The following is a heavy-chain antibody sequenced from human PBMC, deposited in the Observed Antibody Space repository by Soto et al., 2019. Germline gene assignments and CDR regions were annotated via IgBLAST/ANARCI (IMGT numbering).Heavy chain of an antibody. CDR2: IKSKTDGGTT. Sequence: PGGPLRLPCAASGFTFCNAGMNGVRQAPGKGLEWVGRIKSKTDGGTTDYAAPVKGRFTISRDDSKNTLYLQMNSLKTEDTAVYYCTTALNYYDSSGYDGSAFDIWGQGTMVTVSS. D-gene: IGHD3-22*01. V-gene: IGHV3-15*07. J-gene: IGHJ3*02. CDR3: TTALNYYDSSGYDGSAFDI. CDR1: GFTFCNAG.